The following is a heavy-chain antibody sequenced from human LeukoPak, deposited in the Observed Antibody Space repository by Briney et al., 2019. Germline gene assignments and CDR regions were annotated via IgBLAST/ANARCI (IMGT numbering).Heavy chain of an antibody. CDR3: ARLYDGSAYHADHFDY. CDR1: GFTFSSYW. V-gene: IGHV3-7*01. D-gene: IGHD3-22*01. J-gene: IGHJ4*02. Sequence: GGSLRLSCAASGFTFSSYWMSWVRQAPGKGLEWVANIKQDGSEKYYVDSVKGRFTISRDNAKNSLYLQMNSLRAEDTAVYYCARLYDGSAYHADHFDYWGQGTLVTVSS. CDR2: IKQDGSEK.